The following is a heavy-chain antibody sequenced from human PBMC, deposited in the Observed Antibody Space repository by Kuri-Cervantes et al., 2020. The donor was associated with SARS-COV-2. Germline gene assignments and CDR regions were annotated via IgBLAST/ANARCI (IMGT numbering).Heavy chain of an antibody. Sequence: GESLKISCAASGFTFSSYSMNWVRQAPGKGLEWVSYISSSSSTLYYAGSVKGGFTIVRDNAKHSLYLQMNSLRTEDTAVYYCARKGADYWGQGTLVTVSS. CDR3: ARKGADY. CDR1: GFTFSSYS. CDR2: ISSSSSTL. D-gene: IGHD3-16*01. J-gene: IGHJ4*02. V-gene: IGHV3-48*01.